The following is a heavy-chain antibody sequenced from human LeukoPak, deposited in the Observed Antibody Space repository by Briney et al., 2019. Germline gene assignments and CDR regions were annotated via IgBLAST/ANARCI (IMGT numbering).Heavy chain of an antibody. J-gene: IGHJ6*03. CDR3: ARGGTYYYGSGARSHMDV. D-gene: IGHD3-10*01. CDR2: ISSSGSTR. V-gene: IGHV3-48*03. Sequence: GGSLRLSCAASGFTFSSYEMNWVRQAPGKGLEWVSHISSSGSTRYYADSVKGRFTISRDNAKNSLYLHMNSLRAEDTAVYYCARGGTYYYGSGARSHMDVWGKGTTVTISS. CDR1: GFTFSSYE.